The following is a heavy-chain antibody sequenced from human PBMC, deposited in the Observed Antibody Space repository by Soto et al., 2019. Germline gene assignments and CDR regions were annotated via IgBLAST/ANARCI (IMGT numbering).Heavy chain of an antibody. D-gene: IGHD6-6*01. CDR1: GGSFSGYY. Sequence: QVQLQQWGAGLLKPSETLSLTCAVYGGSFSGYYWSWIRQPPGKGLEWIGEINHSGSTNYNPSLKSRVTISVDTSKNQFSLKLSSVTAADTAVYYCARGHLKSGQLARAGYWGQGTLVTVSS. J-gene: IGHJ4*02. CDR3: ARGHLKSGQLARAGY. CDR2: INHSGST. V-gene: IGHV4-34*01.